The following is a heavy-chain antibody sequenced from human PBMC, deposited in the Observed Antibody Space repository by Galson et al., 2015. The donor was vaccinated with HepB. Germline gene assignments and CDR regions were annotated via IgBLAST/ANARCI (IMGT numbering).Heavy chain of an antibody. CDR2: INPSGGST. Sequence: SVKVSCKASGYTFTSYYMHWVRQAPGQGLEWMGIINPSGGSTSYAQKFQGGVTMTRDTSTSTVYMELSSLRSEDKAVYYCARDPDYYDSRDETAGDAFDIWGQGTMVTVSS. V-gene: IGHV1-46*01. CDR1: GYTFTSYY. CDR3: ARDPDYYDSRDETAGDAFDI. J-gene: IGHJ3*02. D-gene: IGHD3-22*01.